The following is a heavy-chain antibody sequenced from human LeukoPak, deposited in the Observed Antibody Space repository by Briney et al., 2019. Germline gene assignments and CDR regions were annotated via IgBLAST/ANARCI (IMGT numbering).Heavy chain of an antibody. D-gene: IGHD3-10*01. CDR2: INAGNGST. CDR1: GYTFTSYA. J-gene: IGHJ5*02. V-gene: IGHV1-3*01. Sequence: ASVKVSCKASGYTFTSYAMHWVRQAPGQRLEWMGWINAGNGSTKYSQKFQGRVTITRDTSASTAYMELSSLRSEDTAVYYCARAPPMVRGVIKGDNWFDPRGQGTLVTVSS. CDR3: ARAPPMVRGVIKGDNWFDP.